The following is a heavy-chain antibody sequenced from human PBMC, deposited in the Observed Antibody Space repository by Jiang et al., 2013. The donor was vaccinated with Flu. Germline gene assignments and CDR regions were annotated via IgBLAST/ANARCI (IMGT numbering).Heavy chain of an antibody. D-gene: IGHD3-9*01. CDR3: ARHDGEGWYYDILTGYYSADYGMDV. CDR1: GGSISSSSYY. CDR2: IYYSGST. J-gene: IGHJ6*02. V-gene: IGHV4-39*01. Sequence: GSGLVKPSETLSLTCTVSGGSISSSSYYWGWIRQPPGKGLEWIGSIYYSGSTYYNPSLKSRVTISVDTSKNQFSLKLSSVTAADTAVYYCARHDGEGWYYDILTGYYSADYGMDVWGQGTTVTVSS.